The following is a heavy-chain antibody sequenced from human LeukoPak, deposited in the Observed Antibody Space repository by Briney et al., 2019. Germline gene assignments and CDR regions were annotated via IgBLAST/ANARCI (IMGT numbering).Heavy chain of an antibody. CDR2: ISNSSSYI. CDR3: ARPLRSSARSDY. Sequence: PGGSLRLSCAASGFTFSSYSMNWVRQAPGKGLEWVSSISNSSSYIYYADSVKGRFTISRDNAKNSLYLQMNSLRAEDTAVYYCARPLRSSARSDYWGQGTLVTVSS. J-gene: IGHJ4*02. CDR1: GFTFSSYS. V-gene: IGHV3-21*01. D-gene: IGHD6-6*01.